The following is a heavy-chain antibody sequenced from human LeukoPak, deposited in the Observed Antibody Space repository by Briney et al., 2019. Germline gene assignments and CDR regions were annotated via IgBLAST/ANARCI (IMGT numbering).Heavy chain of an antibody. J-gene: IGHJ4*02. CDR1: GGSISSYY. CDR2: IYYSGST. D-gene: IGHD4-4*01. CDR3: ARASGSPNDYSNYGSDY. Sequence: PSETLSLTCTVSGGSISSYYWSWIRQPPGKGLEWIGYIYYSGSTNYNPSLKSRVTISVDTSKNQFSLKLSSVTAADTAVYYCARASGSPNDYSNYGSDYWGQGTLVTVSS. V-gene: IGHV4-59*12.